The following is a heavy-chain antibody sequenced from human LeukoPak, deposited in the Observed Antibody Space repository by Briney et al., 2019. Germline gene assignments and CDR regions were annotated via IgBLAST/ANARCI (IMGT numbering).Heavy chain of an antibody. CDR3: ARGTDTYQGFYYYYYMDV. Sequence: ASVKVSCKASGYTFSSYGFSWVRQAPGQGLEWMGWISAYNGNTNYAQKLQGRVTMTTDTSTSTACMELRSLRSDDTAVYYCARGTDTYQGFYYYYYMDVWGKGTTVTVSS. D-gene: IGHD2-2*01. CDR1: GYTFSSYG. V-gene: IGHV1-18*01. CDR2: ISAYNGNT. J-gene: IGHJ6*03.